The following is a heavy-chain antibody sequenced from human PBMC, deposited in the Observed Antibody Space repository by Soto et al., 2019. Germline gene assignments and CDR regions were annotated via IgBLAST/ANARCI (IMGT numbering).Heavy chain of an antibody. CDR3: VKDVFGVVVVVAVKFDY. J-gene: IGHJ4*02. V-gene: IGHV3-48*02. D-gene: IGHD2-15*01. CDR2: ISSSSSTI. CDR1: GFTFSSYS. Sequence: PGGSLRLSCAASGFTFSSYSTNWVRQAPGKGQEWVSYISSSSSTIYYADSVKGRFTISRDNAKNSLYLQMNSLRDEDTAVYYCVKDVFGVVVVVAVKFDYWGQGTLVTVSS.